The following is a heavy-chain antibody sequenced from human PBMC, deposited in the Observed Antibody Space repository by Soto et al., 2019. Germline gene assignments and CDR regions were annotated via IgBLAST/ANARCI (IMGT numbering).Heavy chain of an antibody. CDR1: GFSLSDNY. CDR3: ARELLNDYIWGSLGF. V-gene: IGHV3-11*01. J-gene: IGHJ4*02. Sequence: QVLLLESGGDLVKPGGSLRLSCAASGFSLSDNYMAWVRQTPGKGLEWLSYISPSGNTIYYADSVKGRFTVSRDNAKNSLFLQMNTVRAEDTAVYYCARELLNDYIWGSLGFWGQGTLVSVSS. CDR2: ISPSGNTI. D-gene: IGHD3-16*01.